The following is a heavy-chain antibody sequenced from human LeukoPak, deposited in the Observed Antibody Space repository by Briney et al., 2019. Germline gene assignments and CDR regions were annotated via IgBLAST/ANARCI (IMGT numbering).Heavy chain of an antibody. CDR2: ISSSSSYI. D-gene: IGHD3-3*01. CDR1: GFTFSSYS. V-gene: IGHV3-21*01. CDR3: ARGPLPLRFLEWLFGAFDI. Sequence: PGGSLRLSCAASGFTFSSYSMNWVRQAPGKGLEWVSSISSSSSYIYYADSVKGRFTISRDNAKNSLYLQMNSLRAEDTAVYYCARGPLPLRFLEWLFGAFDIWGQGTMVTVSS. J-gene: IGHJ3*02.